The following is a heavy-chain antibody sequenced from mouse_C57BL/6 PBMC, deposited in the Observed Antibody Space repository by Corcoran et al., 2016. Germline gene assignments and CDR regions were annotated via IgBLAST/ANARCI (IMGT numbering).Heavy chain of an antibody. CDR3: ARYYDYDDYFDY. J-gene: IGHJ2*01. V-gene: IGHV1-75*01. D-gene: IGHD2-4*01. CDR2: IFPGSGST. CDR1: GYTFTDYY. Sequence: QVQLQQSGPELVKPGASVKISCKASGYTFTDYYINWVKQRPGQGLEWIGWIFPGSGSTYYNEKFKGKATLTVDKSSSTAYMLLRSLTSEDSAVYFCARYYDYDDYFDYWGQGTTLTVSS.